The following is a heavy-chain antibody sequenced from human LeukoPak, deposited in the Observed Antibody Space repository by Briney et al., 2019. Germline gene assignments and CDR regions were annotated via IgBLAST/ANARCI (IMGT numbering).Heavy chain of an antibody. CDR2: IKQDGSEK. J-gene: IGHJ1*01. Sequence: PGGSLRLSCAASGFTFSSYWMSWVRQAPGKGLEWVANIKQDGSEKDYVDSVKGRFTISRDNAKNSLYLQMNSLRAEDTAVYYCARTPGYCSGGNCYRYFQNWGQGTLVTVSS. V-gene: IGHV3-7*01. D-gene: IGHD2-15*01. CDR1: GFTFSSYW. CDR3: ARTPGYCSGGNCYRYFQN.